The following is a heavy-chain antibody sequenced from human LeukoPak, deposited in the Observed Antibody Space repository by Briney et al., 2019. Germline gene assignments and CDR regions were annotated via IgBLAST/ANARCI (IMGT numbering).Heavy chain of an antibody. CDR1: GFTFTSYS. D-gene: IGHD3-22*01. V-gene: IGHV3-21*01. CDR2: ISSSSSYI. J-gene: IGHJ4*02. CDR3: ARGGYYDSSGLNFDY. Sequence: GGSLRLSCAASGFTFTSYSMNRVRQAPGKGLEWVSSISSSSSYIYYADSVKGRFTISRDNAKNSLYLQMNSLRAEDTAVYYCARGGYYDSSGLNFDYWGQGTLVTVSS.